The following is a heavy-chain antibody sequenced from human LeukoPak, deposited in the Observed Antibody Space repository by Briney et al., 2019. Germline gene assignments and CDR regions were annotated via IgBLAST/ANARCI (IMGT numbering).Heavy chain of an antibody. CDR3: ARDKGFGGSSFDY. CDR1: GFTFSNYW. J-gene: IGHJ4*02. Sequence: GGSLRLSCVVSGFTFSNYWMSWVRQAPGKGLEWVATIRQGGSDKYFLDSVRGRFTISRDNAENSLYLQMISLRGEDTAVYYCARDKGFGGSSFDYWGQGTLVTVSS. V-gene: IGHV3-7*01. CDR2: IRQGGSDK. D-gene: IGHD3-10*01.